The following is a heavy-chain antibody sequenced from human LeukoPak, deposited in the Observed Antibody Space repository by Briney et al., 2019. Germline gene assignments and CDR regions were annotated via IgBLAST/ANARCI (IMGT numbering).Heavy chain of an antibody. D-gene: IGHD1-14*01. CDR2: ISASGGNT. Sequence: GGSLRLSCAASGFTFSSYAMSWVRQAPGKGLEWVSVISASGGNTYYADSVRGRFTISRDNSKNTLYLQMNSLRAEDTAVYYCATDTNQGRNGLDVWGQGTTVTVSS. V-gene: IGHV3-23*01. J-gene: IGHJ6*02. CDR1: GFTFSSYA. CDR3: ATDTNQGRNGLDV.